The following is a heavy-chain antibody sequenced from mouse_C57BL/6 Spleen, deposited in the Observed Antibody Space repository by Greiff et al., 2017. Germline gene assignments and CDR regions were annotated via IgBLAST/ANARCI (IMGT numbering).Heavy chain of an antibody. J-gene: IGHJ3*01. CDR2: IWGDGST. CDR1: GFSFTSYG. Sequence: VMLVESGPGLVAPSQSLSITCTVSGFSFTSYGVSWVRQPPGKGLEWLGVIWGDGSTNNHSALITRLSISTDNSKSQVFLKLNSLQTDDTATYYCAKAGAWFAYWGQGTLVTVSA. CDR3: AKAGAWFAY. V-gene: IGHV2-3*01.